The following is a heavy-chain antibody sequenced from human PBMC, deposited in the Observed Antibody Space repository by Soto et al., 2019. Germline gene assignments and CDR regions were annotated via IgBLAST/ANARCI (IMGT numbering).Heavy chain of an antibody. CDR1: GGTFSSYT. CDR2: IVPILGIA. CDR3: ASSSDSSGYYFDY. J-gene: IGHJ4*02. V-gene: IGHV1-69*02. D-gene: IGHD3-22*01. Sequence: SVKVSCKASGGTFSSYTISWVRQAPGQGLEWMGRIVPILGIANYAQKFQGRVTITADKSTSTAYMELSSLRSEDTAVYYCASSSDSSGYYFDYWGQGTLVTVSS.